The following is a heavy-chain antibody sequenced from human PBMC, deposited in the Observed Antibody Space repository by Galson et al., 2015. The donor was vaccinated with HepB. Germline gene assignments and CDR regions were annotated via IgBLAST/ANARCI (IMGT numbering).Heavy chain of an antibody. CDR1: GYTFTNYA. CDR2: INTNTGNP. V-gene: IGHV7-4-1*02. CDR3: ARRYSSGLYYFDY. Sequence: SVKVSCKASGYTFTNYAMNWVRQAPGQGLEWMGLINTNTGNPTYAQGFTGRFVLSLNTSVSTAYLQISSLKPEDTAIYYCARRYSSGLYYFDYWGQGTLVTVSS. J-gene: IGHJ4*02. D-gene: IGHD6-19*01.